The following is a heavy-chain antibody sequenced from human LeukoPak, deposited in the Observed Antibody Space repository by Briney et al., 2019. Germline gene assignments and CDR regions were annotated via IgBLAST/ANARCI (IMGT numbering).Heavy chain of an antibody. CDR1: GCSISSCAYY. CDR2: IYTGGST. Sequence: SKTLSLTCTVSGCSISSCAYYWSWIRQPAGQGLEWIGRIYTGGSTISTPSLKSRVTISADTSKPQFSLKLSSVTAADPAVYYCARVVFKRGYYHFDYWGQGTLVTVSS. D-gene: IGHD3-22*01. J-gene: IGHJ4*02. CDR3: ARVVFKRGYYHFDY. V-gene: IGHV4-61*02.